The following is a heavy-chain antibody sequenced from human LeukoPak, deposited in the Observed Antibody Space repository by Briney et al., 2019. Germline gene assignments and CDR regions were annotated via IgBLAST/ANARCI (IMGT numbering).Heavy chain of an antibody. Sequence: PGGSLRLSCAASGFTFSSYAMHWVRQAPGKGLEYVSAISSNGGSTYYANSVKGRFTISRDNSKNTLYLQMSSLRAEDTAVYYCAKDPRPFDAFDIWGQGTMVTVSS. J-gene: IGHJ3*02. CDR3: AKDPRPFDAFDI. V-gene: IGHV3-64*01. CDR1: GFTFSSYA. CDR2: ISSNGGST.